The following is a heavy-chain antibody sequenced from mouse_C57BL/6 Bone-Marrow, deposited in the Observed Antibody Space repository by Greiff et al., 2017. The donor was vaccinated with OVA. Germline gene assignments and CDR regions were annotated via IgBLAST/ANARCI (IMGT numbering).Heavy chain of an antibody. D-gene: IGHD2-3*01. CDR3: ARGDGASFAY. Sequence: QVQLQQPGAELVRPGSSVKLSCKASGYTFTSYWMHRVKQRPIQGLEWIGNIDPSDSETHYNQKFKDKATLTVDKSSSTAYMQLSSLTSEDSAVYYCARGDGASFAYWGQGTLVTVSA. CDR1: GYTFTSYW. V-gene: IGHV1-52*01. J-gene: IGHJ3*01. CDR2: IDPSDSET.